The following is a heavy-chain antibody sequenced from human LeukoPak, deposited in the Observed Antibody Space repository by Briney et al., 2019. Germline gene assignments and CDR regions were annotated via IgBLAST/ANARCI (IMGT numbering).Heavy chain of an antibody. J-gene: IGHJ4*02. V-gene: IGHV3-21*04. Sequence: GGSLRLSCAASGFTFSSYSMNWVRQAPGKGLEWVSSISSSSSYIYYADSVKGRFTISRDNSKNTLYLQMNSLRAEDTAVYYCAKAMVRGVIITSDYWGQGTLVTVSS. D-gene: IGHD3-10*01. CDR3: AKAMVRGVIITSDY. CDR2: ISSSSSYI. CDR1: GFTFSSYS.